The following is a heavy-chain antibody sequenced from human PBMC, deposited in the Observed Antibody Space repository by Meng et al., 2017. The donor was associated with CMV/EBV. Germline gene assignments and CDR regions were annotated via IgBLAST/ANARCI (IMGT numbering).Heavy chain of an antibody. D-gene: IGHD2-2*01. CDR1: GGTFSSYA. CDR3: ARDAGYCSSTSCEHYYGMDV. J-gene: IGHJ6*02. CDR2: IIPIFGTA. Sequence: SVKVSCKASGGTFSSYAISWVRQAPGQGLEWMGVIIPIFGTANYAQKFQGRVTITTDESTSTAYMELSSLRSEDTAVYYCARDAGYCSSTSCEHYYGMDVWGQGTTVTVSS. V-gene: IGHV1-69*05.